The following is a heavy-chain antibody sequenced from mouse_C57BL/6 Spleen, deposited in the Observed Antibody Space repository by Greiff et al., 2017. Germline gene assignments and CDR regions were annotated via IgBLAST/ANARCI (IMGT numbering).Heavy chain of an antibody. CDR2: ISYDGSN. CDR1: GYSITSGYY. D-gene: IGHD3-3*01. Sequence: EVQLVESGPGLVKPSQSLSLTCSVTGYSITSGYYWNWIRQFPGNKLEWMGYISYDGSNNYNPSLKNRISITRDTSKNQFFLKLNSVTTEDTATYYCARDKTGGPDYWGQGTTLTVSS. J-gene: IGHJ2*01. V-gene: IGHV3-6*01. CDR3: ARDKTGGPDY.